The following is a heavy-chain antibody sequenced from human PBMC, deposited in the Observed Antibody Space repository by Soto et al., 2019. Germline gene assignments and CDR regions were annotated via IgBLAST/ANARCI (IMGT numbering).Heavy chain of an antibody. Sequence: GGSLRLSCAASGFTFDDYAMHWVRQAPGKGLEWVSGISWNSGSIGYADSVKGRFTISRDNAKNSLYLQMNSLRAEDTALYYCAKGLSKWTPYYFGMDVWGQGTTVTVSS. V-gene: IGHV3-9*01. CDR3: AKGLSKWTPYYFGMDV. CDR1: GFTFDDYA. CDR2: ISWNSGSI. D-gene: IGHD1-26*01. J-gene: IGHJ6*02.